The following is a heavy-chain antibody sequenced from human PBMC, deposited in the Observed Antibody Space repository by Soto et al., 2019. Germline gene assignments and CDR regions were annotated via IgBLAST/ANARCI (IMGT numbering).Heavy chain of an antibody. V-gene: IGHV1-8*01. CDR2: MNPNSPNT. Sequence: ASVKVSCKASGYTFTSFHINWMRQATGQGLEWIGWMNPNSPNTGYAQKFQGRVTMTRDTSMTTAYLELSSLRLEDTAVYHCGKSVEVRAQFDYWGQGTLVTVSS. CDR3: GKSVEVRAQFDY. CDR1: GYTFTSFH. D-gene: IGHD1-1*01. J-gene: IGHJ4*02.